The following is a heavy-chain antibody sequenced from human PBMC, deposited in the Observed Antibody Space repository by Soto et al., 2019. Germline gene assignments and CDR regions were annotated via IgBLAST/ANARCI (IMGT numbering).Heavy chain of an antibody. D-gene: IGHD5-18*01. CDR1: GYTFTSYD. V-gene: IGHV1-8*01. Sequence: QVQLVQSGAEVKKPGASVKVSCKASGYTFTSYDINWVRQATGQGLEWMGWKNPNSGNTGYAQKFQGRVTKTTSTSTRTAYMELSSLRSKDTAVYSCAISDTAPLDYWGQATLVTVSS. J-gene: IGHJ4*02. CDR3: AISDTAPLDY. CDR2: KNPNSGNT.